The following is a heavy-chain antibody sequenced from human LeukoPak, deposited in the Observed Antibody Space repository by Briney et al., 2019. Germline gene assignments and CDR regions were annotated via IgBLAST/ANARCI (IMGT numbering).Heavy chain of an antibody. V-gene: IGHV3-7*01. CDR2: INQGGREK. J-gene: IGHJ4*02. Sequence: GGSLRLFCAASGLTFSSYWMSWVRHPPGKGLEWVANINQGGREKYYADSVKGRFNIYRHNAKNSLLLQMNRLRGQDTPVYFCARGSPLMAVACCYFCWGQGALVSVS. CDR3: ARGSPLMAVACCYFC. D-gene: IGHD6-19*01. CDR1: GLTFSSYW.